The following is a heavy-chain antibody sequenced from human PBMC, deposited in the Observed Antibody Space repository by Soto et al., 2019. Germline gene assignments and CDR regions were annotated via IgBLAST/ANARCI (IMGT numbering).Heavy chain of an antibody. D-gene: IGHD3-9*01. V-gene: IGHV4-59*08. CDR2: VYYTGST. Sequence: SETLSLTCTVSGGSISNFYWSWIRQPPGKGLEWIGYVYYTGSTSYNPSLKRRVTFSADSSRGQFSLRLNSVTAADTAVYYCARTVLGPDLLADSFVDYYYYMDVWGQVTTVTVS. J-gene: IGHJ6*03. CDR3: ARTVLGPDLLADSFVDYYYYMDV. CDR1: GGSISNFY.